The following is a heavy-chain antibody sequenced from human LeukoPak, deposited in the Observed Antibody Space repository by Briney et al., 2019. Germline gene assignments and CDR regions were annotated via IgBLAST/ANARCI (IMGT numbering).Heavy chain of an antibody. J-gene: IGHJ4*02. CDR2: IYYSGIT. Sequence: SGTLSLTCSISGGSISSYSWSWIRQPPGKGLEWIGYIYYSGITNYNPSLKSRVAISADTSKNQFSLKLNSVTAADTAVYYCARGRNTYLDYWGQGTLVTVSS. CDR1: GGSISSYS. V-gene: IGHV4-59*01. CDR3: ARGRNTYLDY.